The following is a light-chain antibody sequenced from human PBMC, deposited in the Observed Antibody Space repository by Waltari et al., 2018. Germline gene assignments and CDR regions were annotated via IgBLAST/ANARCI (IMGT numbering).Light chain of an antibody. CDR1: RSHIGNNY. CDR2: EDT. CDR3: GTWDSSLSGAV. Sequence: QSVLTQPPSVSAAPAQRVTISCSGGRSHIGNNYVSWYRQVPGTAPKLLIYEDTERPSGIAGRFSGSKSGTSATLDITGLQAGDEADYYCGTWDSSLSGAVFGGGTHLTVL. J-gene: IGLJ7*01. V-gene: IGLV1-51*02.